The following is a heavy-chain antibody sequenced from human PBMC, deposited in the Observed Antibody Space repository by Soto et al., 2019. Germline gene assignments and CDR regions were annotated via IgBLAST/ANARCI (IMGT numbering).Heavy chain of an antibody. V-gene: IGHV3-21*01. J-gene: IGHJ4*02. CDR3: ARDRTLLNPTIFGVASDY. D-gene: IGHD3-3*01. CDR1: GFTFSSYS. CDR2: ISSSSSSI. Sequence: PGGSLRLSCAASGFTFSSYSMNWVRQAPGKGLEWVSSISSSSSSIYYADSVKGRFTISRDNAKNSLYLQMNSLRAEDTAVYYCARDRTLLNPTIFGVASDYWGQGTLVTVSS.